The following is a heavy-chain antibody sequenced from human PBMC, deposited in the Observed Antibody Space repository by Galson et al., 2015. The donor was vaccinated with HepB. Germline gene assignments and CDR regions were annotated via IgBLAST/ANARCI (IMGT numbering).Heavy chain of an antibody. CDR2: ISSSGGGT. V-gene: IGHV3-23*01. CDR3: AKGSCSSTSCYKSFDY. Sequence: SLRLSCAASGFTFSIYGMNWVRQAPGKGLEWVSAISSSGGGTYSADSVKGRFTISRDNSKNTLYLQMNSLRAEDTAVYYCAKGSCSSTSCYKSFDYWGQGTLVTVSS. CDR1: GFTFSIYG. D-gene: IGHD2-2*02. J-gene: IGHJ4*02.